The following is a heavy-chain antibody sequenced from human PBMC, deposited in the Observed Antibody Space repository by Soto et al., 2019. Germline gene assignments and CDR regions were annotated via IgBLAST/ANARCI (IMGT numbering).Heavy chain of an antibody. D-gene: IGHD2-2*01. V-gene: IGHV3-33*01. CDR2: IWYDGSNK. CDR3: ARDLLGSTYNWFDP. J-gene: IGHJ5*02. Sequence: QVQLVESGGGVVQPGRSLRLSCAASGFTFSSYGMHWVRQAPGKGLEWVAVIWYDGSNKYYADSVKGRFTISRDNSKNTLYLQMNSLRAEDTAVYYCARDLLGSTYNWFDPWGQGTLVTVSS. CDR1: GFTFSSYG.